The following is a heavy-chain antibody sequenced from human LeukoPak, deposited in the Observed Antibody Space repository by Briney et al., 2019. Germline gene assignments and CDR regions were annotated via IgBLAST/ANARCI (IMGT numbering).Heavy chain of an antibody. D-gene: IGHD6-13*01. CDR2: ISGSGGST. Sequence: PGGSLRLSCAASGFTFSSYAMSWVRQAPGKGLQWVSVISGSGGSTYYADSVKGRFTISRDNSKNTLYLQMSSLRAEDTAVYYCAKDGETSYSSSWYGDYYYMDVWGKGTTVTVSS. CDR1: GFTFSSYA. J-gene: IGHJ6*03. CDR3: AKDGETSYSSSWYGDYYYMDV. V-gene: IGHV3-23*01.